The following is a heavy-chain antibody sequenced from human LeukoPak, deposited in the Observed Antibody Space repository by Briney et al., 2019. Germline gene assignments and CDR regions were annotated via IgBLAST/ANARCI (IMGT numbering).Heavy chain of an antibody. CDR3: ASLASGTSGYGFYGMDV. J-gene: IGHJ6*02. Sequence: GASVTVSCKASGYTFTNYYMHWVRQAPGQGLVWMGIINPSGGSTSYAQKFQGRVTMTRDTSTSTVYMELSSLRSEDTAVYYCASLASGTSGYGFYGMDVWGQGTTVTVSS. V-gene: IGHV1-46*01. D-gene: IGHD3-22*01. CDR2: INPSGGST. CDR1: GYTFTNYY.